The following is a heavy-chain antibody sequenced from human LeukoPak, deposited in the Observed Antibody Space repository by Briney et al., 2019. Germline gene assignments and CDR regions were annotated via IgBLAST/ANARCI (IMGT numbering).Heavy chain of an antibody. CDR2: ISWNSGSI. V-gene: IGHV3-9*03. Sequence: GGSLRLSCAASGFTFDDYAMHWVRQAPGKGLEWVSGISWNSGSIGYAGSVKGRFTISRDNAKNSLYLQMNSLRAEDMALYYCAKGGEELPDAFDIWGQGTMVTVSS. CDR1: GFTFDDYA. CDR3: AKGGEELPDAFDI. D-gene: IGHD1-26*01. J-gene: IGHJ3*02.